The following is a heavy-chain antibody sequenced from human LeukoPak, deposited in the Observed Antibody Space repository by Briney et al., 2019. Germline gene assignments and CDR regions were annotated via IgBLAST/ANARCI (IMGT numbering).Heavy chain of an antibody. CDR2: IKQDGSEK. J-gene: IGHJ4*02. CDR3: ARAKPKNMVRGLIMRRESRYYFDY. CDR1: EFTFFTYS. D-gene: IGHD3-10*01. Sequence: GGSLRLSCAASEFTFFTYSMSWVRQAPGKGLEGVANIKQDGSEKYYVDSVKGRFTISRDNAKNSLYLQMNSLRAEDTAVYYCARAKPKNMVRGLIMRRESRYYFDYWGQGTLVTVSS. V-gene: IGHV3-7*03.